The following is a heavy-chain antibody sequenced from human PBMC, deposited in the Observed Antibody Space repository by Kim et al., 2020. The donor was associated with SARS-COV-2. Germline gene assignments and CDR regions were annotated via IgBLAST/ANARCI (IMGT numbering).Heavy chain of an antibody. D-gene: IGHD3-10*01. CDR3: AKDSGYYYGSGNPDY. V-gene: IGHV3-9*01. CDR1: GFTFDDYA. CDR2: ISWNSGSI. J-gene: IGHJ4*02. Sequence: GGSLRLSCAASGFTFDDYAMHWVRQAPGKGLEWVSGISWNSGSIGYADSVKGRFTISRDNAKNSLYLQMNSLRAEDTALYYCAKDSGYYYGSGNPDYWGQGTLVTVSS.